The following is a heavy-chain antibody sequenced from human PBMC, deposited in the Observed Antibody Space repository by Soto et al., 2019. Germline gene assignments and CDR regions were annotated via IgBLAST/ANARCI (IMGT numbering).Heavy chain of an antibody. J-gene: IGHJ4*02. V-gene: IGHV4-4*07. Sequence: QVRLQESGPGLVKPSETLSLTCTVSAASISNYYWSWIRQPAGKGLECLGRIYASGTTTYNLSLRSRVTMSVDTSKNQFSLTLNSVTAADPAVYYCARESRSELGTVEYWGQGTLVTVSS. CDR2: IYASGTT. D-gene: IGHD1-1*01. CDR1: AASISNYY. CDR3: ARESRSELGTVEY.